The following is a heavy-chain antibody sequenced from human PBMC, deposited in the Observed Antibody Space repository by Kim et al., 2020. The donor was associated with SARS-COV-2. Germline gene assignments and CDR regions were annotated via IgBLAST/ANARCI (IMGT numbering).Heavy chain of an antibody. J-gene: IGHJ4*02. CDR3: RKGVINSGFDY. Sequence: GGSLRLSCVASGSTFSTPPMGWVRQAPGKAREWAPRLGGEVKGTYYADPGKARVTIPSDNPKNTQYLHMNSRRAEDTAEYYCRKGVINSGFDYWGQGTQV. D-gene: IGHD1-26*01. V-gene: IGHV3-23*01. CDR1: GSTFSTPP. CDR2: LGGEVKGT.